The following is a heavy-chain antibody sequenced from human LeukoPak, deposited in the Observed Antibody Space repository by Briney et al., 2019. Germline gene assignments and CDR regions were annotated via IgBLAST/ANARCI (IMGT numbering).Heavy chain of an antibody. CDR1: GFTFSNGW. J-gene: IGHJ4*02. CDR2: IGSKADGGAT. V-gene: IGHV3-15*04. D-gene: IGHD2-15*01. Sequence: GGSLRLSCAASGFTFSNGWCIWVRQAPGKGLEWLGRIGSKADGGATDYAAPVKGRFTISRDDSKNTLYLQMNSLKTEDTAVYYCITRDTPYWGQGTLVTVSS. CDR3: ITRDTPY.